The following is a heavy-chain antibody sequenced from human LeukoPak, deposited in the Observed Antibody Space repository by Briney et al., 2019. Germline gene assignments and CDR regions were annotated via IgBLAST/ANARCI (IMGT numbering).Heavy chain of an antibody. D-gene: IGHD1-7*01. J-gene: IGHJ4*02. CDR2: ISSDGSST. CDR1: GFTFSSYW. V-gene: IGHV3-74*01. CDR3: ARKAQYNGHYPLDY. Sequence: GGSLRLSCAASGFTFSSYWMHWVRQAPGKGLVWVSRISSDGSSTSYADSVKGRFTISRDNAKNTLFLQMNSLRAEDTALYFCARKAQYNGHYPLDYWGQGTLVTVSS.